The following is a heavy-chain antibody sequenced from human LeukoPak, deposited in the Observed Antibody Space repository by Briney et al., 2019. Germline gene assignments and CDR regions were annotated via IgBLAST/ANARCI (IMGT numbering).Heavy chain of an antibody. CDR2: ISWNSGSI. V-gene: IGHV3-9*01. CDR3: AKATGYSSSWDAFDI. CDR1: GFTFDDYA. Sequence: GRSLRLSCAASGFTFDDYAMHWVRQAPGKGVEWVSGISWNSGSIGYADSVKGRFTISRDNAKNSLYLQMNSLRAEDTALYYCAKATGYSSSWDAFDIWGQGTMVTVSS. J-gene: IGHJ3*02. D-gene: IGHD6-13*01.